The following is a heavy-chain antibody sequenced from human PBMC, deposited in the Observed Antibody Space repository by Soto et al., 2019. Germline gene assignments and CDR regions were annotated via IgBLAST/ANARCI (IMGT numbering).Heavy chain of an antibody. CDR3: ASSRITMVPYGMDV. V-gene: IGHV1-3*01. Sequence: EASVKVSCKASGYTFTSYAMHWVRQAPGQRLEWMGWINAGNGNTKYSQKLQGRVTITRDTSASTAYMELSSLRSEDTAVYYCASSRITMVPYGMDVWGQGTTVTVSS. D-gene: IGHD3-10*01. J-gene: IGHJ6*02. CDR2: INAGNGNT. CDR1: GYTFTSYA.